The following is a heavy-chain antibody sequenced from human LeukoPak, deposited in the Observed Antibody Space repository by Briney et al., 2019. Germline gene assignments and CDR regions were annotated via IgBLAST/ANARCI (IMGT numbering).Heavy chain of an antibody. CDR3: ARGGSGQAYYYYGMDV. CDR1: GGTFSSYA. Sequence: SVKVSCKASGGTFSSYAISWVRQAPGQGLEWMGRITPILGIANYAQKFQGRVTITADKSTSTAYMELSSLRSEDTAVYYCARGGSGQAYYYYGMDVWGQGTTVTVSS. V-gene: IGHV1-69*04. J-gene: IGHJ6*02. CDR2: ITPILGIA. D-gene: IGHD3-10*01.